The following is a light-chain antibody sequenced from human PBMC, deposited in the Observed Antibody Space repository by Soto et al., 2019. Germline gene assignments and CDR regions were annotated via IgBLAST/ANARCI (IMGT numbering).Light chain of an antibody. CDR1: SSDVGGYSS. CDR3: SSYGDSNNVVV. V-gene: IGLV2-8*01. J-gene: IGLJ3*02. CDR2: EVT. Sequence: QSALTQPPSASGSPGQSVTISCTGTSSDVGGYSSVSWYQQHPGKAPKLMIYEVTKRPSGVPDRFSGSKSGNTASLTVSGLQAEDEADYYCSSYGDSNNVVVFGGGTKLTVL.